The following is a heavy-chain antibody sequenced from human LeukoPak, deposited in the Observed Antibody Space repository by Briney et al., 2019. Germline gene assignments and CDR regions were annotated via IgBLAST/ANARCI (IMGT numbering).Heavy chain of an antibody. Sequence: PGGSLRLSCAASGFTFSNAWMNWVRQAPGKGLEWVARVKSKAVGETTSYAAPVKGRFSISRDDSRDMVYLQMNSLETEDTAAYYCATCNGDCYFNFWGQGTLVTVSS. CDR2: VKSKAVGETT. V-gene: IGHV3-15*01. J-gene: IGHJ4*02. CDR3: ATCNGDCYFNF. D-gene: IGHD2-21*02. CDR1: GFTFSNAW.